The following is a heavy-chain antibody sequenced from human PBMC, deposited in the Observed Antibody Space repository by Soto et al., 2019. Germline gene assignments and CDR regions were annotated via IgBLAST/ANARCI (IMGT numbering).Heavy chain of an antibody. CDR1: CGSISGSY. D-gene: IGHD6-19*01. CDR2: VYYTGST. CDR3: ARSVAVPGAHIDY. J-gene: IGHJ4*02. V-gene: IGHV4-59*01. Sequence: LSLTCSVSCGSISGSYWSWIRQSPGKGLEWLGYVYYTGSTNYSPSLRSRVSISVDTSKNEFSLRLSSVTAADTAVYFCARSVAVPGAHIDYWGQGTQVTVSS.